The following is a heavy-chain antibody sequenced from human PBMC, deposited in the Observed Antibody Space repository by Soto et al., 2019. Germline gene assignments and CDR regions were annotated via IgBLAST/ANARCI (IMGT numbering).Heavy chain of an antibody. Sequence: GGSLRLSCAASGFTFSSYGMHWVRQAPGKGLEWVAVISYDGSNKYYADSVKGRFTISRDNSKNTLYLQMNSLRAEDTAVYYCAKDLYHRGSSGWISDLDYWGQGTLVTVSS. V-gene: IGHV3-30*18. J-gene: IGHJ4*02. CDR1: GFTFSSYG. CDR3: AKDLYHRGSSGWISDLDY. D-gene: IGHD6-19*01. CDR2: ISYDGSNK.